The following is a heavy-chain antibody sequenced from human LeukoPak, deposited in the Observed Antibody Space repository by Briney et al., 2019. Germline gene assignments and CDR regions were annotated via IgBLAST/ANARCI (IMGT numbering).Heavy chain of an antibody. D-gene: IGHD3-10*01. Sequence: GGSLRLSCAASGFTFSNYGMHWVRQAPGKGREWVALIWYDGSKKYDADSVKGRFTISRDNSKNTLYLQMNSLRAEDTAVYYCARGRRGSGSYYAPAVVTYYYYYYGMDVWGQGTTVTVSS. J-gene: IGHJ6*02. CDR3: ARGRRGSGSYYAPAVVTYYYYYYGMDV. CDR2: IWYDGSKK. CDR1: GFTFSNYG. V-gene: IGHV3-33*01.